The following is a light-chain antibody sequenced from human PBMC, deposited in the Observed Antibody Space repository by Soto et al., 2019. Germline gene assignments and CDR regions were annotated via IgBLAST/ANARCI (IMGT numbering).Light chain of an antibody. V-gene: IGLV2-23*02. J-gene: IGLJ1*01. CDR1: NSDIGNYNI. CDR3: FSYSGSNVLV. Sequence: QSVLTQPASVSGSPGQSITISCTGSNSDIGNYNIVSWYQQHPDKAPQLIIYEVTKRPSGVSNRFSGSKSGNTASLTISGLQAEDEGDYHCFSYSGSNVLVFGTGT. CDR2: EVT.